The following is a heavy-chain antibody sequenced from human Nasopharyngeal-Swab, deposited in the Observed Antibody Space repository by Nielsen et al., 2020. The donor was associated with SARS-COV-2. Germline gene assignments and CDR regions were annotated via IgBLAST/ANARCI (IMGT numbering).Heavy chain of an antibody. CDR1: GGSISSRSYY. V-gene: IGHV4-31*03. Sequence: SETLSLTCTVSGGSISSRSYYWSWIRPHPGKGLEWIGYIYYSGSTYYNPSLKSRVTISVDTSKNQFSLKLSSVTAADTAVYYCARGATIFGVVAYGMDVWGQGTTVTVSS. CDR2: IYYSGST. CDR3: ARGATIFGVVAYGMDV. D-gene: IGHD3-3*01. J-gene: IGHJ6*02.